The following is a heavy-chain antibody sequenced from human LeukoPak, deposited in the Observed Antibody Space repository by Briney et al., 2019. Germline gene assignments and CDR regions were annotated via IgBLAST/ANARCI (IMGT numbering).Heavy chain of an antibody. Sequence: GASVKVSCKTSGGTFTSYIITWVRQAPGQGLEWMGEFIPYFGAATYAQKFQGRVTMTSDTSTTTAYMELSSLRSDDTAVYYCARWVTMVRGVTSYNWFDPWGQGTLVTVSS. CDR3: ARWVTMVRGVTSYNWFDP. CDR1: GGTFTSYI. CDR2: FIPYFGAA. J-gene: IGHJ5*02. V-gene: IGHV1-69*06. D-gene: IGHD3-10*01.